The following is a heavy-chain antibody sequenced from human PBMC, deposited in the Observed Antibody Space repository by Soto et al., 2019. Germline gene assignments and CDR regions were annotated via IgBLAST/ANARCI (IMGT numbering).Heavy chain of an antibody. J-gene: IGHJ4*02. CDR3: ARRSSSWYFDY. V-gene: IGHV3-23*01. Sequence: EVQLLESGGGLVQPGGSLRLSCAASVFTFSSYAMNWVLQAPGKGLEWVSVISGSDGSTYYADSVKGRFTISRDNSKNTLNLQMNSLRAEDTAVYYCARRSSSWYFDYWGQGTLVTVSS. CDR1: VFTFSSYA. CDR2: ISGSDGST. D-gene: IGHD6-13*01.